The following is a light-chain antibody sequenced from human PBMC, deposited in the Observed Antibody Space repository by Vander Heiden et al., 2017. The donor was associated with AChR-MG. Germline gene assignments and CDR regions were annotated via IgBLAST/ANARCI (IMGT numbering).Light chain of an antibody. CDR1: SLSNKY. Sequence: SSDLTQSPSVSVSPGQTATITCSGESLSNKYTSWYHLRPGQSPVLVIFQDKRRPSGIPERFSGSNSGNTATLTISGIQSMDDGDYYCQVWDSDTDVFGTGTKVT. CDR2: QDK. J-gene: IGLJ1*01. V-gene: IGLV3-1*01. CDR3: QVWDSDTDV.